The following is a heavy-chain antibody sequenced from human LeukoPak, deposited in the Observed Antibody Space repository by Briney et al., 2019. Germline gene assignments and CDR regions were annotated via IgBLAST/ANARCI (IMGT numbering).Heavy chain of an antibody. D-gene: IGHD5-18*01. V-gene: IGHV1-69*01. CDR3: ATYTAMVTGTFDY. J-gene: IGHJ4*02. Sequence: SVKVSCKASGGTFSSYAISWVRQAPGQGLEWMGGIIPIFGTANYAQKFQGRVTITADESTSTAYMELSSLRSEDTAVYYCATYTAMVTGTFDYWGQGTLVTDSS. CDR2: IIPIFGTA. CDR1: GGTFSSYA.